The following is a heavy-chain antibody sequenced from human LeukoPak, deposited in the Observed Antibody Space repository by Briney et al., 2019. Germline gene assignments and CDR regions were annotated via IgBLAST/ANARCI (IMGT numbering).Heavy chain of an antibody. Sequence: SETLSLTCAVSGGSISSSNWWSWIRQPPGKGLEWIGEINHSGSTNYNPSLKSRVTISVDTSKNQFSLKLSSVTAADTAVYYCARGFPRRRAFDIWGQGTMVTVSS. CDR1: GGSISSSNW. J-gene: IGHJ3*02. CDR2: INHSGST. CDR3: ARGFPRRRAFDI. V-gene: IGHV4-4*02.